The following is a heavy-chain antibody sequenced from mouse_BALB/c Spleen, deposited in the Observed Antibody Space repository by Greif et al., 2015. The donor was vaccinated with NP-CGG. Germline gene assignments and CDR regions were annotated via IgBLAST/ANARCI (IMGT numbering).Heavy chain of an antibody. V-gene: IGHV1S81*02. CDR2: INPSNGGT. CDR3: TRERYWWYCDV. J-gene: IGHJ1*01. D-gene: IGHD2-14*01. CDR1: GYTFTSYY. Sequence: QVQLQQSGAELVKPGASVKLSCKASGYTFTSYYMYWVKQRPGQGLEWIGGINPSNGGTNFNEKFKSKATLTVDKSSSTAYMQLSRVTSEDSAVYYGTRERYWWYCDVWGAGSTATVAS.